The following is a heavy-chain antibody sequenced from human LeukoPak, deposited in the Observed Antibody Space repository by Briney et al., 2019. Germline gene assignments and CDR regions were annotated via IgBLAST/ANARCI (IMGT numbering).Heavy chain of an antibody. V-gene: IGHV4-39*01. CDR3: ARRGLGATGSDY. CDR2: IYSSGST. D-gene: IGHD1-26*01. Sequence: KPSETLSLTCTVSGDSISRGSYYWDWIRQPPGKVLDWIGSIYSSGSTYYSPSLKSRVTISVETSSNQFSLKLSSVTAADMGVYYCARRGLGATGSDYWGQGTLVTVSS. CDR1: GDSISRGSYY. J-gene: IGHJ4*02.